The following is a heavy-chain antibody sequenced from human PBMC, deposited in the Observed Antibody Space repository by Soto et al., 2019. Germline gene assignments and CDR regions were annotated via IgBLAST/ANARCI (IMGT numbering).Heavy chain of an antibody. V-gene: IGHV1-69*04. D-gene: IGHD5-12*01. CDR1: GYTFTSYA. CDR3: ARGYSGYDFPFESYYGMDV. Sequence: SVKVSCKASGYTFTSYAMHWVRQAPGQRLEWMGRIIPILGIANYAQKFQGRVTITADKSTSTAYMELSSLRSEDTAVYYCARGYSGYDFPFESYYGMDVWGQGTTVTVSS. CDR2: IIPILGIA. J-gene: IGHJ6*02.